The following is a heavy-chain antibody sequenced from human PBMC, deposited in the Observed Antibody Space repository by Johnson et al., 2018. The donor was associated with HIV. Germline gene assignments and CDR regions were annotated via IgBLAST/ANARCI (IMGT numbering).Heavy chain of an antibody. D-gene: IGHD3-22*01. CDR1: GFTFSSYW. CDR2: INSDGSST. V-gene: IGHV3-74*01. Sequence: VQLVESGGGLVQPGGSLRLSCAASGFTFSSYWMHWVRQAPGKGLVWVSRINSDGSSTNYADSVKGRFTISRDNSKDTLYLQMHSLRPEDTALYYCATSQYYYDSSGYNRQDAFDIWGQGTMVTVSS. CDR3: ATSQYYYDSSGYNRQDAFDI. J-gene: IGHJ3*02.